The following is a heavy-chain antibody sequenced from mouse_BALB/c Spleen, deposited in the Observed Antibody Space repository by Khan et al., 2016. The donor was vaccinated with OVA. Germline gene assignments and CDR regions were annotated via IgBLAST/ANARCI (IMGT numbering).Heavy chain of an antibody. D-gene: IGHD2-3*01. J-gene: IGHJ1*01. Sequence: EVELVASGGGLVKPGGSLKLSCAASGFTFSSYGMSWFRQTPEKRLEWVATISGSGSYTYYPDSVKGRFSISRDNAKNILDLQVSSLRSEDTALYDCARRNDGYYGYFDVWGAGTTVTVSS. CDR2: ISGSGSYT. V-gene: IGHV5-9-2*01. CDR3: ARRNDGYYGYFDV. CDR1: GFTFSSYG.